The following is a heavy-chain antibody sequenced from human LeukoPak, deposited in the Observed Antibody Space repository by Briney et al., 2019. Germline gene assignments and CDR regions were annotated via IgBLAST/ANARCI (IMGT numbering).Heavy chain of an antibody. V-gene: IGHV3-30-3*01. D-gene: IGHD1-26*01. J-gene: IGHJ4*02. Sequence: TGGSLRLSCAAAGFTFSSYAMHWVRQAPGKGLDWVAVISYDGSNKYYADSVKGRFTISRDNSKNTLYLQMNSLRAEDTAVYYCARETNPRIVGATPFDYWGQGTLVTVSS. CDR1: GFTFSSYA. CDR3: ARETNPRIVGATPFDY. CDR2: ISYDGSNK.